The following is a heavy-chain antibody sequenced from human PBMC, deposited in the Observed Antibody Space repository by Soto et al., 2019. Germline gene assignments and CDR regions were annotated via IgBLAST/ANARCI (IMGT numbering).Heavy chain of an antibody. CDR2: ISDSGSAT. Sequence: GGSLRLSCAASGLTFSSYAMSWVRQPPGKGLEWVSGISDSGSATYYADSVKGRFTISRDNSKNTLDLQMNSLRAEDTAVYYCAKVGGSSSSALDYWGQGTLVTVPS. V-gene: IGHV3-23*01. CDR1: GLTFSSYA. J-gene: IGHJ4*02. CDR3: AKVGGSSSSALDY. D-gene: IGHD6-6*01.